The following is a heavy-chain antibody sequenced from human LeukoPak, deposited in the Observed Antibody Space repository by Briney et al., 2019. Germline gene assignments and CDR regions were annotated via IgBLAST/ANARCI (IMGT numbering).Heavy chain of an antibody. Sequence: SETLSLTCAVSGGPISSNYWWSWIRQSPGKGLEWIGEVFHTGDTNYNPSLQSRVTMSVDKSKNQFSLKLNSVTAADTAVYYCARDRHISNWHFDYWGQGTLVTVSS. CDR1: GGPISSNYW. V-gene: IGHV4-4*02. J-gene: IGHJ4*02. CDR2: VFHTGDT. D-gene: IGHD6-13*01. CDR3: ARDRHISNWHFDY.